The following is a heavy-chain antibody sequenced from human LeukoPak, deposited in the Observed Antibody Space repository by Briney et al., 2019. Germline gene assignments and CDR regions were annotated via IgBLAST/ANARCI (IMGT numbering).Heavy chain of an antibody. Sequence: GGSLRLSCAASGFTVSSNEMSWVRQAPGKGLEWVSSISGGSTYYADSRKGRFTISRDNSKNTLHLQMNSLRAEDTALYYCAKDMHAMVRGVLSYWGQGTLVTVSS. CDR3: AKDMHAMVRGVLSY. J-gene: IGHJ4*02. V-gene: IGHV3-38-3*01. CDR2: ISGGST. CDR1: GFTVSSNE. D-gene: IGHD3-10*01.